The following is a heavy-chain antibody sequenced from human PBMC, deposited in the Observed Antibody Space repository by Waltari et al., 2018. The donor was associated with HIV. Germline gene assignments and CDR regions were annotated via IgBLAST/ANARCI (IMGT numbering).Heavy chain of an antibody. J-gene: IGHJ4*02. Sequence: LQLQESGPGLVTPSESLSLTCSVSGGSIRHSGPSRVCLLQSSEKGLEWIGSIYYTGTTYYSPSLKSRLTMSVNATKGQFSLTLKSVTAADTATYYCARGTIDSGVTAGFGYWGQGILVAVSS. CDR2: IYYTGTT. CDR1: GGSIRHSGPS. CDR3: ARGTIDSGVTAGFGY. D-gene: IGHD2-21*02. V-gene: IGHV4-39*01.